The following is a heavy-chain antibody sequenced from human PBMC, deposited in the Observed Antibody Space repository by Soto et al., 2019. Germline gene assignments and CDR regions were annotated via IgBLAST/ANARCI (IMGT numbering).Heavy chain of an antibody. V-gene: IGHV3-15*07. CDR1: GFTFSNAW. D-gene: IGHD3-3*01. CDR3: TTEPTYDFWSGYPYGLDV. J-gene: IGHJ6*02. CDR2: IKSKTDGGTT. Sequence: PGGSLRLSCAASGFTFSNAWMNWVRQAPGKGLEWVGRIKSKTDGGTTDYAAPVKGRFTISRDDSKNTLYLQMNSLKTEDTAVYYCTTEPTYDFWSGYPYGLDVWGQGTTVTVSS.